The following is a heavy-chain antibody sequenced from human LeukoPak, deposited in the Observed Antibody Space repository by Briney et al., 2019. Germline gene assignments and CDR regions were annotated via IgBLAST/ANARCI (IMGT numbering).Heavy chain of an antibody. CDR2: IIPILGIA. J-gene: IGHJ4*02. CDR3: ASSRQYRWLVRQGFDY. V-gene: IGHV1-69*04. Sequence: SVKVSCKASGYTFTSYGISWGRQAPGQGLEWMGRIIPILGIANYAQKFQGRVTITADKSTSTAYMELSSLRSEDTAVYYCASSRQYRWLVRQGFDYGGKGTLVTVSS. D-gene: IGHD6-19*01. CDR1: GYTFTSYG.